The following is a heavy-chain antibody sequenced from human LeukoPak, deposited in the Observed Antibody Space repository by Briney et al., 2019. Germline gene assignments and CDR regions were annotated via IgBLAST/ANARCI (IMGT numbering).Heavy chain of an antibody. J-gene: IGHJ4*02. V-gene: IGHV3-74*01. CDR2: INSDGSST. D-gene: IGHD3-10*01. CDR3: AKDMAAYYYASGNIDY. CDR1: GFTFSSYW. Sequence: GGSLRLSCAASGFTFSSYWMHWVRQAPGKGLVWVSRINSDGSSTRYADSVKGRFTISRDNTKNRLYLQMNSLRAEDTALYYCAKDMAAYYYASGNIDYWGQGTLLTVSS.